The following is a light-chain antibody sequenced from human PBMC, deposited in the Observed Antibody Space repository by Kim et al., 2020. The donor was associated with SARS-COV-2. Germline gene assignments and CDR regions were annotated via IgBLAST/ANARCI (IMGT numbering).Light chain of an antibody. J-gene: IGLJ3*02. Sequence: QSVVTQPASLSASPGQSITISCTGTSSDVGGYKYVSWYQQHPGKAPKLLIHDVTNRPSGVSYRFSASKSGNTASLTISGLQPEDEADYYCASYTRSSTWVFGGGTKLTVL. V-gene: IGLV2-14*03. CDR3: ASYTRSSTWV. CDR2: DVT. CDR1: SSDVGGYKY.